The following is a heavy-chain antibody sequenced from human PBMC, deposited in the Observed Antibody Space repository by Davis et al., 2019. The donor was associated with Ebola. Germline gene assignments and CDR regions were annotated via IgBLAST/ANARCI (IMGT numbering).Heavy chain of an antibody. D-gene: IGHD2-15*01. CDR2: ISYDGNHK. V-gene: IGHV3-30*03. Sequence: PGGSLRLSCAASGFTFSGFGMHWVRQAPGKGLEWVAVISYDGNHKFYGDSAKGRFAISRDNSRNMLFLQMNSLRPEDTAVYYCARTPLLCSGGICKVNDDWGQGTLVTVSS. CDR3: ARTPLLCSGGICKVNDD. J-gene: IGHJ4*02. CDR1: GFTFSGFG.